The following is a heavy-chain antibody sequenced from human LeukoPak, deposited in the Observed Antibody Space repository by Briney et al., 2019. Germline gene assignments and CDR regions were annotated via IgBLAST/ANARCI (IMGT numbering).Heavy chain of an antibody. D-gene: IGHD3-3*02. CDR3: ARDYILPLETDNGDGFAI. J-gene: IGHJ3*02. CDR2: VSPSHTTR. V-gene: IGHV1-18*01. Sequence: GASVKVSCKASGYTFRQYSISWVRQAPGKGLEWMGGVSPSHTTRVYAQQFQGRVTMTADTNTNTVSMELRSLRSDDTAVYFCARDYILPLETDNGDGFAIWGQGTVVSVSS. CDR1: GYTFRQYS.